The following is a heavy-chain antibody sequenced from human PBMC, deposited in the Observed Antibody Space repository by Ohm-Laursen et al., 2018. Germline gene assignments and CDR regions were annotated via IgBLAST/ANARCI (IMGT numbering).Heavy chain of an antibody. CDR3: ARGFYDILTGSNPPHGMDV. V-gene: IGHV3-53*01. D-gene: IGHD3-9*01. CDR1: GFTVSSNY. J-gene: IGHJ6*02. CDR2: IYSGGST. Sequence: SLRLPCAASGFTVSSNYMSWVRQAPGKGLEWVSVIYSGGSTYYADSVKGRFTISRDNSKNTLYLQMNSLRAEDTAVYYCARGFYDILTGSNPPHGMDVWGQGTTVTVSS.